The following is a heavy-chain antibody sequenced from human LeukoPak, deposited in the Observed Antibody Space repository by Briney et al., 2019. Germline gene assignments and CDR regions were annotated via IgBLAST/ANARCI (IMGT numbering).Heavy chain of an antibody. CDR1: GDSVSSNSAA. D-gene: IGHD3-10*01. CDR2: TYYRSEWYN. Sequence: SQTLSLTCAISGDSVSSNSAAWNWIRQSPSRGLEWLGRTYYRSEWYNDYEPSVKGRITINPDTSKNQFSLQLNSVTPEDTAVYYCAFGWGFTSWGQGTLVTVCS. J-gene: IGHJ5*02. V-gene: IGHV6-1*01. CDR3: AFGWGFTS.